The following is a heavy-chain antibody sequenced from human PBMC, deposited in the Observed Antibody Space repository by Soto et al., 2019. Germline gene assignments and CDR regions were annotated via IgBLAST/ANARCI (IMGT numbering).Heavy chain of an antibody. CDR3: ASGSMVSGDYVYWFDP. CDR2: IIPILGIA. Sequence: QVQLVQSGAEVKKPGSSVKVSCKASGGTFSSYTISWVRQAPGQGLEWMGRIIPILGIANYAQKFQGRVTITADKSTSTAYMELRSLRSEDTVVYYCASGSMVSGDYVYWFDPWGQGTLVTVSS. J-gene: IGHJ5*02. CDR1: GGTFSSYT. V-gene: IGHV1-69*02. D-gene: IGHD4-17*01.